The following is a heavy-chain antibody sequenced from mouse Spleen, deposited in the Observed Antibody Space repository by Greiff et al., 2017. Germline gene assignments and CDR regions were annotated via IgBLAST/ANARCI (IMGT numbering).Heavy chain of an antibody. CDR3: ARGPRGYGSSPWYLDV. CDR1: GYAFSSSW. J-gene: IGHJ1*01. D-gene: IGHD1-1*01. V-gene: IGHV1-82*01. Sequence: QVQLQQSGPELVKPGASVKISCKASGYAFSSSWMNWVKQRPGKGLEWIGRIYPGDGDTNYNGKFKGKATLTADKSSSTAYMQLSSLTSEDSAVYFCARGPRGYGSSPWYLDVWGAGTTVTVSS. CDR2: IYPGDGDT.